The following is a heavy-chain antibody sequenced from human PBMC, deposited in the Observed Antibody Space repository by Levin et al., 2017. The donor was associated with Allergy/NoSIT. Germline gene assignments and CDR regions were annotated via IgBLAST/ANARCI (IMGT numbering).Heavy chain of an antibody. CDR1: GGSVSKFW. D-gene: IGHD3-10*01. J-gene: IGHJ3*01. V-gene: IGHV4-59*02. Sequence: GSLRLSCTVSGGSVSKFWWRWIRQPPGKGLEKIGYIFNRGSTNYNPSFESRVFISVDRSTNRVSLKLRSVTAADTAVYYCTRGHYGNWGQGTMVTVSS. CDR3: TRGHYGN. CDR2: IFNRGST.